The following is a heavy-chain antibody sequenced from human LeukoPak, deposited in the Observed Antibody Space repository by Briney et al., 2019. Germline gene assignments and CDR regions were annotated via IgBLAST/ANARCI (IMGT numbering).Heavy chain of an antibody. CDR1: GYTFTSYD. J-gene: IGHJ5*02. CDR2: MNPNSGNT. D-gene: IGHD3-22*01. V-gene: IGHV1-8*01. CDR3: AGGRSGYPFVP. Sequence: ASVKVSCKASGYTFTSYDINWVRQATGQGLEWMGWMNPNSGNTDYAQKFQGRVTLTGDTSPSTAYMELSSLRSEDTPVYYMAGGRSGYPFVPWGQGTLVTVSS.